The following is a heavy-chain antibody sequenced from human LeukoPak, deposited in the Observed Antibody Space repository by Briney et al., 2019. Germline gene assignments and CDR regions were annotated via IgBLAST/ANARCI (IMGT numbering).Heavy chain of an antibody. V-gene: IGHV4-59*01. CDR1: GGSISSYY. D-gene: IGHD4-17*01. J-gene: IGHJ4*02. Sequence: PSETLSLTCTVSGGSISSYYWSWIRQPPGKGLEWIGYIYYSGSTNYNPSLKSRVTISVDTSRNQFSLKLSSVTAADTAVYYCARVRGPIAVTPDYWGQGTLVTVSS. CDR3: ARVRGPIAVTPDY. CDR2: IYYSGST.